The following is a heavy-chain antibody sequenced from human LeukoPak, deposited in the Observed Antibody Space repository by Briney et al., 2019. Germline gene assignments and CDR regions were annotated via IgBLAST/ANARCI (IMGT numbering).Heavy chain of an antibody. CDR2: IYSSGST. D-gene: IGHD4-17*01. V-gene: IGHV4-4*07. CDR1: GGSINSYY. Sequence: SETLSLTCTVSGGSINSYYWSWLRQPAGKGLEWIGRIYSSGSTNYNSSLKSRVTMSVDTSKNQFSLKLSSVTAADTAVYYCARLKTVTPYYFYYMDVWGKGTTVTVSS. J-gene: IGHJ6*03. CDR3: ARLKTVTPYYFYYMDV.